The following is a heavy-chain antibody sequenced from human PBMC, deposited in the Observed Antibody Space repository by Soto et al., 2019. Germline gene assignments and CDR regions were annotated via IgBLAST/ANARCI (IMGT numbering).Heavy chain of an antibody. V-gene: IGHV3-30*04. CDR1: GFSFSHYA. Sequence: PGGSLRLSCAASGFSFSHYAMHWVRRPPGKGLEWVALISYDGENQYFTDSVRGRFTISRDNSKTAVYLEMNDLRLDDTATYYCVSPHSESSNAFDLWGQGTLVTVSS. J-gene: IGHJ5*02. CDR3: VSPHSESSNAFDL. D-gene: IGHD3-10*01. CDR2: ISYDGENQ.